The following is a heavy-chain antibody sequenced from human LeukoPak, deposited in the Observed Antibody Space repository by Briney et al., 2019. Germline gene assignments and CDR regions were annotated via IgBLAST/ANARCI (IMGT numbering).Heavy chain of an antibody. V-gene: IGHV1-69*13. CDR3: ARDEGYCSGGSCYSSNGY. D-gene: IGHD2-15*01. CDR2: IIPIFGTA. Sequence: GASVKVSCKASGGTFSSYAISWVRQAPGQGLEWMGGIIPIFGTANYAQKFQGRVTITADESTSTAYMELSSLRSEDTAVYYCARDEGYCSGGSCYSSNGYRGQGTLVTVSS. J-gene: IGHJ4*02. CDR1: GGTFSSYA.